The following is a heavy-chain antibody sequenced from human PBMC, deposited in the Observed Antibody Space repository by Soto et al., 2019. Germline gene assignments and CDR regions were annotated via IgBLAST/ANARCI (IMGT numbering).Heavy chain of an antibody. Sequence: SQTLSLTCAISGDSVSSDSVAWNWIRQSPSRGLEYLGRTYHRSKWYNDYAVSVKSRISINPDTSKNQFSLQLNSVTPEDTAVYYCTRGNFKNWFDPWGQGPLVTVSS. CDR2: TYHRSKWYN. CDR1: GDSVSSDSVA. CDR3: TRGNFKNWFDP. D-gene: IGHD3-3*01. V-gene: IGHV6-1*01. J-gene: IGHJ5*02.